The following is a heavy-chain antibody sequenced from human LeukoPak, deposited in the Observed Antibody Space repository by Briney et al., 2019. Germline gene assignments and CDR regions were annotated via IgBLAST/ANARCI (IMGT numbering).Heavy chain of an antibody. CDR3: AKVSPGYSSGWYPYPFDY. D-gene: IGHD6-19*01. CDR2: VYYSGST. J-gene: IGHJ4*02. CDR1: GGSISSYY. V-gene: IGHV4-59*01. Sequence: SETLSLTCTVSGGSISSYYWSWIRQPPGKGLEWIGYVYYSGSTNYNPSLKSRVTISLDTSKNQFSLKLSSVTAADTAVYYCAKVSPGYSSGWYPYPFDYWGQGTLVTVSS.